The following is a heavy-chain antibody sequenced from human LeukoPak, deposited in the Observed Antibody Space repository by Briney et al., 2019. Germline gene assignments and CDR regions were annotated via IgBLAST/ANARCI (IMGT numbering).Heavy chain of an antibody. CDR1: GFTFSSDT. D-gene: IGHD6-19*01. CDR3: ARDPTWNSGWDFDY. Sequence: PGGSLRLSCAASGFTFSSDTMNWVRQAPGKGLEWVSSISSSSAYYADSVKGRFTISRDNAKNALYLQMNSMRAEDTAVYYCARDPTWNSGWDFDYWGQGTLVTVSS. CDR2: ISSSSA. V-gene: IGHV3-21*01. J-gene: IGHJ4*02.